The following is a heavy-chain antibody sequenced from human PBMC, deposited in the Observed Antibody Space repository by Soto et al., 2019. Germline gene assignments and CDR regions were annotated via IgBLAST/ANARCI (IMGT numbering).Heavy chain of an antibody. CDR3: ARDQSDYGWFDP. J-gene: IGHJ5*02. Sequence: SETLSLTCTVSGGSISSGGYYWSWIRQHPGKGLEWIGYIYYSGSTYYNPSLKSRVTISVDTSKNQFSLKLSSVTAADTAVYYCARDQSDYGWFDPWGQGTLVTVSS. CDR1: GGSISSGGYY. CDR2: IYYSGST. D-gene: IGHD4-17*01. V-gene: IGHV4-31*03.